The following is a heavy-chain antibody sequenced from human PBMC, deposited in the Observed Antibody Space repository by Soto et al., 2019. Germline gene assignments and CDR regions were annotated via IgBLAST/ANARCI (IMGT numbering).Heavy chain of an antibody. CDR2: ISSTTNYI. Sequence: PGGSLRLSCAASGFPFSDYYMNWVRQAPGKGLEWVSSISSTTNYIYYGDSMKGRFTISRDNAKNSLYLEMNSLRAEDTAVYYCARESEDLTSNFDYWGQGTLVTVSS. CDR1: GFPFSDYY. CDR3: ARESEDLTSNFDY. V-gene: IGHV3-21*06. J-gene: IGHJ4*02.